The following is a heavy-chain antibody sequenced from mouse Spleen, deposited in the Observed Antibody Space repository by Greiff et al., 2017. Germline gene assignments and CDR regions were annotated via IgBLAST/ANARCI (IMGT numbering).Heavy chain of an antibody. Sequence: DVKLQESGGDLVKPGGSLKLSCAASGFTFSSYGMSWVRQTPDKRLEWVATISSGGSYTYYPDSVKGRFTISRDNAKNTLYLQMSSLKSEDTAMYYCARPYGNYVKYFDVWGAGTTVTVSS. V-gene: IGHV5-6*02. CDR1: GFTFSSYG. D-gene: IGHD2-1*01. J-gene: IGHJ1*01. CDR3: ARPYGNYVKYFDV. CDR2: ISSGGSYT.